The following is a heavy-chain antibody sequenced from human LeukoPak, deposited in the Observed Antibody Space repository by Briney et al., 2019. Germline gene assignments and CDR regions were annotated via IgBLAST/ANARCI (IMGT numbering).Heavy chain of an antibody. J-gene: IGHJ6*03. V-gene: IGHV3-21*01. CDR2: ISSSSSYI. CDR1: GFNFDIYG. D-gene: IGHD6-6*01. CDR3: AREGIAARPGYYYYYYMDV. Sequence: GGSLRLSCAASGFNFDIYGMSWVRQAPGKGLEWVSSISSSSSYIYYADSVKGRFTISRDNAKNSLYLQMNSLRAEDTAVYYCAREGIAARPGYYYYYYMDVWGKGTTVTVSS.